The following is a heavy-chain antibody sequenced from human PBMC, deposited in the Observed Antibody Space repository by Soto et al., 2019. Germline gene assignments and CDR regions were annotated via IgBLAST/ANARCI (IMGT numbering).Heavy chain of an antibody. J-gene: IGHJ2*01. V-gene: IGHV3-33*01. CDR3: ARDPPVDYGDSWYFDL. Sequence: GGSLRLSCAASGFTFSSYGMHWVRQAPGKGLEWVAVIWYDGSNKYYADSVKGRFTISRDNSKNTLYLQMNSLRAEDTAVYYCARDPPVDYGDSWYFDLWGRGTLVTVSS. CDR2: IWYDGSNK. D-gene: IGHD4-17*01. CDR1: GFTFSSYG.